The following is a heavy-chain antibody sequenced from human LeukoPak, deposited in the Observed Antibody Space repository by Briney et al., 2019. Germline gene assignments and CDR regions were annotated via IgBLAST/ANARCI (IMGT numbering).Heavy chain of an antibody. D-gene: IGHD5/OR15-5a*01. V-gene: IGHV1-2*02. CDR3: ARDREPSRPLSVLKYNWFDP. J-gene: IGHJ5*02. CDR2: INPNSGGT. CDR1: GYTFTRYY. Sequence: ASVKVSCKASGYTFTRYYMHWVPQAPGHGLEWMGWINPNSGGTDYAQKFQGRVTMSRDTSISTAYMELSRLRSDDTAVYYGARDREPSRPLSVLKYNWFDPWGQGTLVTVSS.